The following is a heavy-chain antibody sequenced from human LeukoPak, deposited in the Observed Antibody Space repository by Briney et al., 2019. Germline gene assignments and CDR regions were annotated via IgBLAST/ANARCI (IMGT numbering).Heavy chain of an antibody. CDR3: AKDRDSGSYMIDY. D-gene: IGHD3-10*01. V-gene: IGHV3-9*01. CDR1: GFTFDDYA. J-gene: IGHJ4*02. CDR2: ISWNSGSI. Sequence: PGGSLRLSCAASGFTFDDYAMHWVRQAPGKGLEWVSGISWNSGSIGYADSVKGRFTISRDNAKNSLYLQMNSLRAEDTALYYCAKDRDSGSYMIDYWGQGTLVTVSS.